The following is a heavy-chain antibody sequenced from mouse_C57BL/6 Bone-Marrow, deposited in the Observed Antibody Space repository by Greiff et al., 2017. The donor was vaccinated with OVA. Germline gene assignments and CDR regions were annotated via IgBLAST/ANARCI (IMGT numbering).Heavy chain of an antibody. CDR1: GYTFTDYY. CDR3: ARGGYYCAMDY. Sequence: EVQLQQSGPELVKPGASVKISCKASGYTFTDYYMNWVKQSHGKSLEWIGDINPNNGGTSYNQKFKGKATLTVDKSSSTAYMELRSLTSEDSAVYYCARGGYYCAMDYWGQGTSVTVSS. J-gene: IGHJ4*01. CDR2: INPNNGGT. D-gene: IGHD2-2*01. V-gene: IGHV1-26*01.